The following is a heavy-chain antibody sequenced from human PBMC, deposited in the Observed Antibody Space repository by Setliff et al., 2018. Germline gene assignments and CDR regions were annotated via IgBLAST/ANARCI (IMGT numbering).Heavy chain of an antibody. V-gene: IGHV4-39*07. CDR2: FYTSGST. D-gene: IGHD3-3*01. J-gene: IGHJ6*03. CDR3: ARVGMYYNFWSGYYTYYYYYYMDV. Sequence: PSETLSLTCTVSGGSISSSYYYWGWIRQPPGKGLEWIGSFYTSGSTNYNPSLKSRVTMSVDTSKNQFSLKLSSVTAADTAVYYCARVGMYYNFWSGYYTYYYYYYMDVWGKGTTVTVSS. CDR1: GGSISSSYYY.